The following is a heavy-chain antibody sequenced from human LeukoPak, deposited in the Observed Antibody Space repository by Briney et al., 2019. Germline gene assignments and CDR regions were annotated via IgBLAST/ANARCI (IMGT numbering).Heavy chain of an antibody. CDR2: IYYRGGN. Sequence: SETLSLTCSVSGGSVSSSSYYWGWIRQPPGKGLEWIGSIYYRGGNYYNPSLKSRVSISVDTSNNRFSLNLSSVTAADTAVYYCARRIAAAGWLFDYWGQGTLVTVSS. D-gene: IGHD6-13*01. CDR3: ARRIAAAGWLFDY. V-gene: IGHV4-39*02. J-gene: IGHJ4*02. CDR1: GGSVSSSSYY.